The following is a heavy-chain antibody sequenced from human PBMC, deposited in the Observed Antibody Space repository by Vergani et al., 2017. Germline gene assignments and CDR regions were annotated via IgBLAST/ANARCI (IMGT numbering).Heavy chain of an antibody. V-gene: IGHV3-23*01. CDR3: AKANPRNSGYDYLYYDHAMDF. J-gene: IGHJ6*02. CDR2: ISGSGGST. CDR1: GFTFNHYA. Sequence: EVQLLESGGDLVQPGGSLRLSCAASGFTFNHYAMNWVRQAPGKGLEWVSGISGSGGSTYYAVSVKGRFTISRDSSKNTLYLQMNSLSAGDTAVYYCAKANPRNSGYDYLYYDHAMDFWGQGTTVTVSS. D-gene: IGHD5-12*01.